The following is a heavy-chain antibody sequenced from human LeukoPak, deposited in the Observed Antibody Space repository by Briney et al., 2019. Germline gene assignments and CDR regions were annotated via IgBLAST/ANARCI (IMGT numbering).Heavy chain of an antibody. CDR2: IDKKDNFYAT. CDR3: TRDSGTYNWLDP. V-gene: IGHV3-73*01. Sequence: GGSLRLSCAASGFTFSGSAIHWVRQSSGKGLEWVGHIDKKDNFYATTSAASVTGRFTISRDDSKNTAYLQMNSLKTEGTALYYCTRDSGTYNWLDPWGQGTLVTVSS. CDR1: GFTFSGSA. J-gene: IGHJ5*02. D-gene: IGHD1-26*01.